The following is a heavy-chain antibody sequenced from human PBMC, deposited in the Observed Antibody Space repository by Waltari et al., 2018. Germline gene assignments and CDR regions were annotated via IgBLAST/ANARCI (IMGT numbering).Heavy chain of an antibody. J-gene: IGHJ4*02. CDR1: GYPFTSYY. V-gene: IGHV1-46*01. CDR2: SNPSGGST. Sequence: QVQLVQSGAEVKKPGASVKVSCKASGYPFTSYYMHWVGQAPGQGLEWMGISNPSGGSTSYAQKFQGRVTMTRDTSTSTVYMELSSLRSEDTAVYYCAREVNTVVDYWGQGTLVTVSS. D-gene: IGHD4-17*01. CDR3: AREVNTVVDY.